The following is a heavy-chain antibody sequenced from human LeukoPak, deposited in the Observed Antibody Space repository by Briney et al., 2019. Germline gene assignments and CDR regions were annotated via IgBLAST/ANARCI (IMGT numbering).Heavy chain of an antibody. V-gene: IGHV1-2*02. D-gene: IGHD2-2*01. J-gene: IGHJ5*02. Sequence: ASVKVSCKASGYTFTGYYMHWVRQAPGQGLEWMGWINPNSGGTNYAQKFQGSVTMTRDTSISTAYMELSRLRSDDTAVYYCARDVTQIVVVPAAIGWFDPWGQGTLVTVSS. CDR1: GYTFTGYY. CDR3: ARDVTQIVVVPAAIGWFDP. CDR2: INPNSGGT.